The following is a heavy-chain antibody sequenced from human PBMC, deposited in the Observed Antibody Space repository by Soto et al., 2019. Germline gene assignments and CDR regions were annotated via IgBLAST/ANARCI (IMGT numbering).Heavy chain of an antibody. J-gene: IGHJ4*02. CDR1: GYSFSSYW. CDR2: INTHGGTT. CDR3: TRVYGSSVYGSTFDY. Sequence: ESLTLSCTASGYSFSSYWMYSVRQDPGERVPWFSRINTHGGTTNYTDSVKSRITISRDNSKNPFYLKLNSVRAEDTALYYCTRVYGSSVYGSTFDYWGQGTLVTVSS. D-gene: IGHD3-22*01. V-gene: IGHV3-74*01.